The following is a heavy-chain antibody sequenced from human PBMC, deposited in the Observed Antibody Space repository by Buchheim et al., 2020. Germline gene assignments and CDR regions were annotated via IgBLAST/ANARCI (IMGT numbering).Heavy chain of an antibody. D-gene: IGHD1-26*01. Sequence: QVQLVESGGGVVQPGRSLRLSCAASGFTFSSYGMHWVRQAPGKGLEWVAVISYDGSNKYYADSVKGRFTISRDNSKHTLYLQMNSLRAEDTAVYYCAKDSEWELLGYWGQGTL. CDR3: AKDSEWELLGY. CDR1: GFTFSSYG. V-gene: IGHV3-30*18. CDR2: ISYDGSNK. J-gene: IGHJ4*02.